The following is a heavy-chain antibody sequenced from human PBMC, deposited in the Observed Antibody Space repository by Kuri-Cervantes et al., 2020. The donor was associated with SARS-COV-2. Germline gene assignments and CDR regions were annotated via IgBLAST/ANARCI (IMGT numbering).Heavy chain of an antibody. V-gene: IGHV3-30*02. CDR3: ARVMMYGGFLGRPLAY. Sequence: GGSLRLSCVPSGFTFSGYDMHWVRQAPGKGLEWVAFIRYDGSDKYYADSVKGRFTISRDSSKNTLYLQMNSLRAEDTAVYYCARVMMYGGFLGRPLAYWGQGTLVTVSS. CDR2: IRYDGSDK. J-gene: IGHJ4*02. CDR1: GFTFSGYD. D-gene: IGHD2-8*01.